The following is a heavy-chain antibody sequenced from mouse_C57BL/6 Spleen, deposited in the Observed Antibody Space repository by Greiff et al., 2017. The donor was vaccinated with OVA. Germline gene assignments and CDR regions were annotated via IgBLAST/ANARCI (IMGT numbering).Heavy chain of an antibody. CDR1: GYTFTDHT. D-gene: IGHD3-2*02. Sequence: VKVVESDAELVKPGASVKISCKVSGYTFTDHTIHWMKQRPEQGLAWIGYIYPRDGSTKYNEKFKGKATLTADKSSRTAYMQLNSLTSEDSAVYFCARKDSSGPWYFDYWGQGTTLTVAS. CDR3: ARKDSSGPWYFDY. CDR2: IYPRDGST. V-gene: IGHV1-78*01. J-gene: IGHJ2*01.